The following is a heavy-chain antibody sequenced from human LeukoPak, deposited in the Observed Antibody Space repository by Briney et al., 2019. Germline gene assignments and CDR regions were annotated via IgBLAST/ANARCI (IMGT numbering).Heavy chain of an antibody. Sequence: SVKVSCKASGGTFSSYAISWVRQAPGQGLEWMGGIIPMFDTAHYAQKFQGRVTIAADESTSTAYMELSSLRSEDTAVYYCARETVGATMGDDYWGQGTLVTVSS. D-gene: IGHD1-26*01. CDR2: IIPMFDTA. CDR3: ARETVGATMGDDY. CDR1: GGTFSSYA. J-gene: IGHJ4*02. V-gene: IGHV1-69*13.